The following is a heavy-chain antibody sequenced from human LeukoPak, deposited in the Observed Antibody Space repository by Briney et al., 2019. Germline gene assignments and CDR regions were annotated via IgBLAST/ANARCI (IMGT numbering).Heavy chain of an antibody. CDR1: GFTVSRNY. CDR2: IYSGGST. J-gene: IGHJ4*02. D-gene: IGHD6-13*01. V-gene: IGHV3-66*01. Sequence: TGGSLRLSCVASGFTVSRNYMSWVRQAPGKGLEWVSVIYSGGSTYYADSVKGRFTISRDNSKNTLYLQMNSLRAEDTAVYYCARAGPSSSWHQFDYWGQGTLVTVSS. CDR3: ARAGPSSSWHQFDY.